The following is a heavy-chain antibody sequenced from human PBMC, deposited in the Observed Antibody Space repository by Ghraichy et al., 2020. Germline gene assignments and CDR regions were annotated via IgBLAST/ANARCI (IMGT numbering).Heavy chain of an antibody. CDR3: AKPKGPLTIFGPRGAFDG. Sequence: GGSLRLSCAASGFTFCSYAMSWVRQAPGKGLEWVSGLSSHSSSTYYADSVKGRFTISRDSSKNTLYLQMNSLRHEDTAVYYCAKPKGPLTIFGPRGAFDGWGQGTMFTGSS. D-gene: IGHD3-3*01. V-gene: IGHV3-23*01. J-gene: IGHJ3*01. CDR1: GFTFCSYA. CDR2: LSSHSSST.